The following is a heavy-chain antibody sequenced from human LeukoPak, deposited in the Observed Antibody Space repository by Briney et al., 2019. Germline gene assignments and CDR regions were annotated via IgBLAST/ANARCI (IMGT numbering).Heavy chain of an antibody. D-gene: IGHD3-22*01. CDR2: INTNTGNP. V-gene: IGHV7-4-1*02. Sequence: APVKVSCKASGYTFTSYAMNWVRQAPGQGLEWMGWINTNTGNPTYAQGFTGRFVFSLDTSVSTAYLQISSLKAEDTAVYYCARVYDSSGYYYYGMDVWGQGTTVTVSS. CDR3: ARVYDSSGYYYYGMDV. CDR1: GYTFTSYA. J-gene: IGHJ6*02.